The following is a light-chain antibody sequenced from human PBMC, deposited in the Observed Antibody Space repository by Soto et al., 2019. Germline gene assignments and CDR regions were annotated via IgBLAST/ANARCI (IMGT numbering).Light chain of an antibody. Sequence: EIVLTQSPAPLSVSPGERVTLSCRASESLSYFLAWYQHKPGQSPRLLIYGVSTRVAGVPSRFSGGGSATDFTLTVSSLQSEDFAVYYCQSYNAWPFAFGQGTKLEI. CDR1: ESLSYF. CDR2: GVS. CDR3: QSYNAWPFA. J-gene: IGKJ2*01. V-gene: IGKV3-15*01.